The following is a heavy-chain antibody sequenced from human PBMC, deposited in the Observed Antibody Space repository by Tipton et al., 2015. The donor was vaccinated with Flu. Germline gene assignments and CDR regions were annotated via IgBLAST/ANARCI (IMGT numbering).Heavy chain of an antibody. CDR1: GGSFSGYY. V-gene: IGHV4-34*01. CDR3: ARLRRSGCSSTSCYTPADYYYMDV. Sequence: LRLSCAVYGGSFSGYYWSWIRQPPGKGLEWIGSIYYSGSTYYNPSLKSRVTISVDTSKNQFSLKLSSVTAADTAVYYCARLRRSGCSSTSCYTPADYYYMDVWGKGTTVAVSS. J-gene: IGHJ6*03. D-gene: IGHD2-2*02. CDR2: IYYSGST.